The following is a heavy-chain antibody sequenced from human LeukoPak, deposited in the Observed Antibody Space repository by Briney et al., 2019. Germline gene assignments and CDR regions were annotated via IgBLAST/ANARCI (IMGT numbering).Heavy chain of an antibody. D-gene: IGHD4-17*01. CDR3: ARGQVNDYAFNY. CDR2: MNPNSGNT. Sequence: ASVKVSCKASGYTFTSSDINWVRQATGQGLEGMGWMNPNSGNTGYAQKFQGRVTMTRNTSISTAYMELSSLRSEDTAVYYCARGQVNDYAFNYWGQGTLVTVSS. J-gene: IGHJ4*02. CDR1: GYTFTSSD. V-gene: IGHV1-8*01.